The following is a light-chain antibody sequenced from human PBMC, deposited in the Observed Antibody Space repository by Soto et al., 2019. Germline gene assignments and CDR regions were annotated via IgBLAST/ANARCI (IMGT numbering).Light chain of an antibody. CDR1: SADVGIYNR. CDR3: SSYTTSNTYV. V-gene: IGLV2-18*02. CDR2: DVF. J-gene: IGLJ1*01. Sequence: QSVLTQPPSVSGSPGQSVTISCTGTSADVGIYNRVAWYQQPPGTSPKLVICDVFNRPSGVPDRFSGSKSGSTASLTISGLQAEDEGDYYCSSYTTSNTYVFGTGTKLTVL.